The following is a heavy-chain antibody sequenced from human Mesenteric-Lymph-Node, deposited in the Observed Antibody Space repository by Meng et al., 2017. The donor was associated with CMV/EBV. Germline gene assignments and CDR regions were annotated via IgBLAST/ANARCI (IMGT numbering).Heavy chain of an antibody. CDR2: IYSSGST. CDR3: ARLYYFDSSAYQSPYYFDY. V-gene: IGHV4-39*01. D-gene: IGHD3-22*01. Sequence: TSSYYWGWIRQPPGKGLEWIGSIYSSGSTYYNPSLKSRVTISVDTSKNQFSLKLSSVIAADTAIYYCARLYYFDSSAYQSPYYFDYWGQGTLVTVSS. CDR1: TSSYY. J-gene: IGHJ4*02.